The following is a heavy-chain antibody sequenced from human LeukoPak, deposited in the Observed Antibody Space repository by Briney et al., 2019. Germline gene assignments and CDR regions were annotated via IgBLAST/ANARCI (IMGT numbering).Heavy chain of an antibody. CDR3: ARHDMDVAGGGLDYFDY. CDR2: IYYSGST. CDR1: GGSINSYY. V-gene: IGHV4-59*08. J-gene: IGHJ4*02. Sequence: PSETLSLTCSVSGGSINSYYWNWIRQPPGKGLEWIGYIYYSGSTNYNPSLKSRVTISVDTSKNQFSLKVDSVTAADTAVYYCARHDMDVAGGGLDYFDYWGQGTLVTVSS. D-gene: IGHD1-26*01.